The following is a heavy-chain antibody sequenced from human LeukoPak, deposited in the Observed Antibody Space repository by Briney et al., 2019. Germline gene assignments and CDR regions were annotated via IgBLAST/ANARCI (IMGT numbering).Heavy chain of an antibody. CDR2: ISSSSSTI. D-gene: IGHD1-26*01. V-gene: IGHV3-48*01. CDR3: AKDGADGYYYYYYMDV. J-gene: IGHJ6*03. CDR1: GFTFSSYS. Sequence: PGGSLRLSCAASGFTFSSYSMNWVRQAPGKGLEWVSYISSSSSTIYYADSVKGRFTISRDNAKNSLYLQMNSLRAEDTAVYYCAKDGADGYYYYYYMDVWGKGTTVTISS.